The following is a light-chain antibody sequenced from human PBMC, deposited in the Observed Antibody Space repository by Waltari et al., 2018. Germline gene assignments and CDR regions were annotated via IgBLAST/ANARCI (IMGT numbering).Light chain of an antibody. J-gene: IGLJ2*01. CDR1: SGINVGTYT. V-gene: IGLV5-45*03. CDR2: YKSDSDK. Sequence: QAVLTQPSSLSASPGASASLTCPLRSGINVGTYTIYWYQQQPGSPPQYLLRYKSDSDKQQGSGVPSRFSGSKDASANAGILLISGLQSEDEADYFCMIWHSSAVVFGGGTKLTVL. CDR3: MIWHSSAVV.